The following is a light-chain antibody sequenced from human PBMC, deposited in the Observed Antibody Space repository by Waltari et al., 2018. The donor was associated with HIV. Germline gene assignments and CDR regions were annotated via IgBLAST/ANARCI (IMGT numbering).Light chain of an antibody. CDR2: RNN. CDR1: SSNIRNNY. CDR3: AEWDDGQSGRVV. J-gene: IGLJ2*01. V-gene: IGLV1-47*01. Sequence: QSVLTQPPSASGTPGQRVTIPCSVLSSNIRNNYIFWYQQFPGTAPKLLIYRNNRRPSGVPDRFSGSKAATSASPAIGGLRSEDEADYYCAEWDDGQSGRVVFGGGTKLTVL.